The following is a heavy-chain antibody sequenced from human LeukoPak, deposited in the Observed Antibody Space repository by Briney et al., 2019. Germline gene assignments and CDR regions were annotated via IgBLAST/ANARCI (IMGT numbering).Heavy chain of an antibody. CDR2: IYYSGST. V-gene: IGHV4-59*01. CDR3: ARTTEGGYTYDYFYYYYMDV. J-gene: IGHJ6*03. Sequence: SETLSLTCTVSGGPISSYYWSWIRQPPGKGLEWIGYIYYSGSTNYNPSLKSRVTISVDTSKNQFSLKLSSVTAADTAVYFCARTTEGGYTYDYFYYYYMDVWGKGTTVTISS. CDR1: GGPISSYY. D-gene: IGHD5-18*01.